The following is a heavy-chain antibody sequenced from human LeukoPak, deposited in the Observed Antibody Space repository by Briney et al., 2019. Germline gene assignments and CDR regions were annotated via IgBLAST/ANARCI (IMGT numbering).Heavy chain of an antibody. J-gene: IGHJ6*02. CDR1: GFTFSRSA. CDR2: ISSDGSSK. Sequence: GGSLRLSCAASGFTFSRSAMHWVRQAPGKGLEWIAVISSDGSSKSYADSGKGRFTISRDNSKNTLYLQMNSLSAEDTAVYYCAKDLSPLYYYYGMDVWGQGTTVTVSS. V-gene: IGHV3-30-3*01. CDR3: AKDLSPLYYYYGMDV.